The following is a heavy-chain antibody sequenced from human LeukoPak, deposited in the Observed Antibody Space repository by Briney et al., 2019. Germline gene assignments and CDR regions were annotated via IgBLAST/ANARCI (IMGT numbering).Heavy chain of an antibody. CDR1: GGSISRYY. CDR2: IYYSGSP. J-gene: IGHJ5*02. D-gene: IGHD5-18*01. V-gene: IGHV4-59*01. Sequence: SETLSLTCTVSGGSISRYYWSWIRQPPGKGLEWIGYIYYSGSPNYNPSLKSRVTISVDTSKNHFSLKLSSVTAADTAVYYCARHVGYGNNWFDPWGQGTLVTVSS. CDR3: ARHVGYGNNWFDP.